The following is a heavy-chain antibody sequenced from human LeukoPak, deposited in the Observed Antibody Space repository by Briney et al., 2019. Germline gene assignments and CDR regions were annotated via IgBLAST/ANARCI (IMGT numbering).Heavy chain of an antibody. D-gene: IGHD2-2*02. CDR2: INHSGST. Sequence: SETLSLTCAVYGGSFSGYYWSWIRQPPGKGREWIGEINHSGSTNYNPSLKSRVTISVDTSKNQFSLKLSSVTAADTAVYYCARGANIVVVPAAISSFDYWGQGTLVTVSS. CDR3: ARGANIVVVPAAISSFDY. V-gene: IGHV4-34*01. J-gene: IGHJ4*02. CDR1: GGSFSGYY.